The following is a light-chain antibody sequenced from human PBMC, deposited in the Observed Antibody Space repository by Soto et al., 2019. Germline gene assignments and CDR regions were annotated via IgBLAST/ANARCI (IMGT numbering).Light chain of an antibody. CDR2: DAS. J-gene: IGKJ5*01. CDR1: QSISSW. CDR3: QQLNDYPIT. Sequence: DIQVTQSPSTLSACVGDRVTITCRASQSISSWLAWYQQRPGKASKLLIYDASSLESGVPLRFSGSGSGTEFTLTIICLQPEDFATYYCQQLNDYPITFGQGTRLEI. V-gene: IGKV1-5*01.